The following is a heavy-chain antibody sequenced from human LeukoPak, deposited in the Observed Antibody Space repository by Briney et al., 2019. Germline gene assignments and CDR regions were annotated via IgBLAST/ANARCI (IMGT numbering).Heavy chain of an antibody. CDR3: AKDLRTNGELFPGPLDY. V-gene: IGHV3-30*18. CDR2: ISYDGSNK. D-gene: IGHD3-10*01. Sequence: GGSLRLSCAASGFTFSSYGMHWVRQAPGKGLEWVAVISYDGSNKYYADSVKGRFTISRDNSKNTLYLQMNSLRAEDTAVYYCAKDLRTNGELFPGPLDYWGQGTLVTVSS. CDR1: GFTFSSYG. J-gene: IGHJ4*02.